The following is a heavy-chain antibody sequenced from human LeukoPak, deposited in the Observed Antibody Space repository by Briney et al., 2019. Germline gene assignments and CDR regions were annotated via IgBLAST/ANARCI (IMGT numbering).Heavy chain of an antibody. V-gene: IGHV3-7*01. CDR2: IKQDGTGK. CDR3: AKVAKYYYGSETYYFFEH. CDR1: GFSFTTYW. Sequence: PGGSLRLSCAASGFSFTTYWMSWVRQAPGKGLEWVANIKQDGTGKYYVDSVKGRFTISRDNAKNSLYLQMNSLRVEDTAVYYCAKVAKYYYGSETYYFFEHWGQGTPVTASS. J-gene: IGHJ4*02. D-gene: IGHD3-10*01.